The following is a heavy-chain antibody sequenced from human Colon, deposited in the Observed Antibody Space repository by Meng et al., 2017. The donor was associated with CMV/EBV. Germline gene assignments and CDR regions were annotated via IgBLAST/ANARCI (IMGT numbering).Heavy chain of an antibody. D-gene: IGHD6-6*01. CDR3: ARMFAASSGWLDP. J-gene: IGHJ5*02. Sequence: ASVKVSCKASGNIFGSSYLHWVRQAPGQGLDWVGMVSLKGERPKYAQKFQGRVTMTKDTSTSTFYMELSSLVSEDTAVYYCARMFAASSGWLDPWGQGTLVTVSS. V-gene: IGHV1-46*01. CDR1: GNIFGSSY. CDR2: VSLKGERP.